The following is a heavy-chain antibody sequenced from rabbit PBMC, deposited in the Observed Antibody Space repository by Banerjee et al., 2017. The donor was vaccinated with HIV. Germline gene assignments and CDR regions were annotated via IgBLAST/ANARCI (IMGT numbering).Heavy chain of an antibody. CDR1: GFSFSSSSW. CDR2: IVADSSGFT. D-gene: IGHD4-2*01. V-gene: IGHV1S45*01. Sequence: QEQLEESGGDLVKPEGSLTLTCTASGFSFSSSSWICWVRQAPGKGLEWIACIVADSSGFTSYANWAKGRFTISKTSSTTVTLQMTSLTAADTATYFCVRWGWLWGQGTLVTVS. CDR3: VRWGWL. J-gene: IGHJ3*01.